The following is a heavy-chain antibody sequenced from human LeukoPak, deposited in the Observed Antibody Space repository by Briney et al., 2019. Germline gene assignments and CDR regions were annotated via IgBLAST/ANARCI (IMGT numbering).Heavy chain of an antibody. CDR3: AREQLDAEYFQH. CDR1: GFTLSSYG. CDR2: IWYDGSNK. Sequence: GGSLRLSCAASGFTLSSYGMAWVRQAPARGLGCEAVIWYDGSNKYYADSVKGRFTISRDNSKNTLYLQMNSLRAEDTAVYYCAREQLDAEYFQHWGQGTLVTVSS. J-gene: IGHJ1*01. V-gene: IGHV3-33*01. D-gene: IGHD6-13*01.